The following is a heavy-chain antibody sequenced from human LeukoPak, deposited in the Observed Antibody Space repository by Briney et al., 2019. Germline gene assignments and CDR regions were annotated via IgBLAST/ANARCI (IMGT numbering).Heavy chain of an antibody. CDR1: GFTVSSNY. V-gene: IGHV3-66*01. CDR2: IYSGGST. CDR3: ARVLSLGYGDALDI. Sequence: PGGSLRLSCAASGFTVSSNYMSWVRQAPGKGLEWVSVIYSGGSTYYADSVKGRFTISRDNSKNTLYLQMNSLRAEDTAVYYCARVLSLGYGDALDIWGQGTMVTVSS. D-gene: IGHD5-18*01. J-gene: IGHJ3*02.